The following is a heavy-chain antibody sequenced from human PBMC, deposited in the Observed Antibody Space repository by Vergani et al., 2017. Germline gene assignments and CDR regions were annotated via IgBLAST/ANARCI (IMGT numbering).Heavy chain of an antibody. J-gene: IGHJ4*02. CDR2: INTKTGNP. CDR1: GGTFTSYA. V-gene: IGHV7-4-1*02. Sequence: QVQLVQSGAEVKKPGSSVKVSCKASGGTFTSYAMNWVRQAPGQGLEWMGWINTKTGNPTYAQGFTGRFVFSLDTPVRTAYLQISSLKAEDTAVYYCAGDRGYYDSSGYNPLDFDYWGQGILVTVSS. D-gene: IGHD3-22*01. CDR3: AGDRGYYDSSGYNPLDFDY.